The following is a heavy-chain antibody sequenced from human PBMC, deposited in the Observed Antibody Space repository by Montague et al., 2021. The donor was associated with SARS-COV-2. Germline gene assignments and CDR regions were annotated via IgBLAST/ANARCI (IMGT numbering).Heavy chain of an antibody. Sequence: SLRLSCAASGFTFSNYAMSWVRQAPGKGLQWVSAIDGGGYSTFYGDSVKGRFTISRDNSKSTLHLQMNSLRAEDTAIYYCAKSRPHTNEFESAFDNWGQGTLVTVSS. CDR3: AKSRPHTNEFESAFDN. J-gene: IGHJ3*02. CDR1: GFTFSNYA. CDR2: IDGGGYST. V-gene: IGHV3-23*01. D-gene: IGHD3-9*01.